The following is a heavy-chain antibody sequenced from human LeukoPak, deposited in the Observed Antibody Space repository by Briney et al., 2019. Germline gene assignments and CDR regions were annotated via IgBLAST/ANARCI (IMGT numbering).Heavy chain of an antibody. D-gene: IGHD5-18*01. Sequence: SETLSLTCTVSGGSISSYYWSWIRQPPGKGLEWIGYIYYSGSTNYNPSLKSRVTISVDTSKNQFSLKLSSVTAADTAVYYCGRDQGGYSYGYNYYYMDVWGKGTTVTVSS. CDR3: GRDQGGYSYGYNYYYMDV. J-gene: IGHJ6*03. CDR1: GGSISSYY. V-gene: IGHV4-59*01. CDR2: IYYSGST.